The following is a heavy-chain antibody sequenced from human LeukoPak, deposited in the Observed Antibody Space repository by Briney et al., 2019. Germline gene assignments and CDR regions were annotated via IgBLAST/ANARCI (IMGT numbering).Heavy chain of an antibody. J-gene: IGHJ6*02. CDR2: IYPGDSDT. Sequence: GESLKISCKGSGYSFTSYWIGWVRQMPGKGLEWMGIIYPGDSDTRYSPSFQGQVTISADKSISTAYLQWSSLKASDTAMYYCASRGIYSSGWYVSDYYYGMDVWGQGTTVTVSS. V-gene: IGHV5-51*01. CDR3: ASRGIYSSGWYVSDYYYGMDV. CDR1: GYSFTSYW. D-gene: IGHD6-19*01.